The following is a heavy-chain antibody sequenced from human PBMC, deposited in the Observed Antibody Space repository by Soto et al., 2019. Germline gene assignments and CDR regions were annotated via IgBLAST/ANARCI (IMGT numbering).Heavy chain of an antibody. V-gene: IGHV3-9*01. D-gene: IGHD2-2*01. CDR2: ISWNSGSI. Sequence: EVQLVESGGGLVQPGRSLRLSCAASGFTFDDYAMHWVRQAPGKGLEWVSGISWNSGSIGYADSVKGRFTISRDNAKNSLYLQMNSLRADDTALYYCAKALGYCISTSCSHFDYWGQGTLVTVSS. J-gene: IGHJ4*02. CDR3: AKALGYCISTSCSHFDY. CDR1: GFTFDDYA.